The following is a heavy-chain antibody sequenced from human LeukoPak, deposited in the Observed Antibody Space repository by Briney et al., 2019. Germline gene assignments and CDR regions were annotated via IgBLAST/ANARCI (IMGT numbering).Heavy chain of an antibody. Sequence: TLSLTCTVSGGSISSGGYYWSWIRQPPGKGLKWIGYIYHSGSTYYNPSLKSRVTISVDRSKNQFSLKLSSVTAEDTAVYYCARDPGDHLGYWGQGTLVTVSS. J-gene: IGHJ4*02. CDR1: GGSISSGGYY. CDR2: IYHSGST. V-gene: IGHV4-30-2*01. CDR3: ARDPGDHLGY. D-gene: IGHD4-17*01.